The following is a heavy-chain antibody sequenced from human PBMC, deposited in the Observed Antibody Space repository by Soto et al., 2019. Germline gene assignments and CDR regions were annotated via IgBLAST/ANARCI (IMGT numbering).Heavy chain of an antibody. CDR1: GGSISSGPYS. J-gene: IGHJ4*02. Sequence: SETLSLTCTVSGGSISSGPYSWGWIRQPPGKGLEWIGTFYYSGSTYYNPSLESRVTISVDTSKNQFSLKVSSVTAADTAVYYCARPWGSRDGHNKYYFDYWGQGTLVTVSS. D-gene: IGHD1-26*01. CDR3: ARPWGSRDGHNKYYFDY. V-gene: IGHV4-39*07. CDR2: FYYSGST.